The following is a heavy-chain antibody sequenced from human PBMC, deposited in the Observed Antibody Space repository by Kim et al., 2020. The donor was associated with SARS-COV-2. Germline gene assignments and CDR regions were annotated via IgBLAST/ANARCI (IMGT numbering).Heavy chain of an antibody. Sequence: ASVKVSCKASGYTFTSYDINWVRQATGQGLEWMGWMNPNSGNTGYAQKFQGRVTMTRNTSISTAYMELSSLRSEDTAVYYCARGSELLWFGDYLLGAFDIWGQGTMVTVSS. D-gene: IGHD3-10*01. V-gene: IGHV1-8*01. CDR1: GYTFTSYD. CDR2: MNPNSGNT. J-gene: IGHJ3*02. CDR3: ARGSELLWFGDYLLGAFDI.